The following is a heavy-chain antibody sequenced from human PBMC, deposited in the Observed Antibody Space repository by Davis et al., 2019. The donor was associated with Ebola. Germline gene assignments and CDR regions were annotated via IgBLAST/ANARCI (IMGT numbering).Heavy chain of an antibody. D-gene: IGHD5-12*01. V-gene: IGHV1-46*03. CDR2: INPNDGRT. CDR1: GYTFTNYY. CDR3: TTPGGQDSGYDVFDI. J-gene: IGHJ3*02. Sequence: AASVNVSCKASGYTFTNYYMHWVRQAPGQGIEWMGMINPNDGRTIYAQKFQGRVTVTRDTSTTTVYMDLSSLRSEDTALYYFTTPGGQDSGYDVFDIWGQGTMVTVSS.